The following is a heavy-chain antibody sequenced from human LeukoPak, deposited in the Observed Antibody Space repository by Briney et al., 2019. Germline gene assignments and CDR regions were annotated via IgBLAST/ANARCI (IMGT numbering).Heavy chain of an antibody. CDR1: GGTFSSYS. Sequence: GASVKVSCKASGGTFSSYSISWVRQAPGQGLEWEGGIIPIFGTANYAQKFQGRVTITTDESTSTAYMELSSLRSEDTAVYYCASRGYAFDIWGQGTMDTVSS. J-gene: IGHJ3*02. V-gene: IGHV1-69*05. CDR3: ASRGYAFDI. CDR2: IIPIFGTA.